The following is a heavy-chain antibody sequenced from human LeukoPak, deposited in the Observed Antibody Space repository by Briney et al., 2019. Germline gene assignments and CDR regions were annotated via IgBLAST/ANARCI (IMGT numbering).Heavy chain of an antibody. V-gene: IGHV4-59*11. Sequence: SEILSLTCTVSGGSITSHYWSWIRQPPGKGLEWIGHIYYSGSTNYNPSLKSRVSISVDTSKNQFSLKLSSVTAADTAVYYCARENTRAAAGRVPPSGRYDYWGQGTLVTVSS. CDR2: IYYSGST. D-gene: IGHD6-13*01. CDR1: GGSITSHY. J-gene: IGHJ4*02. CDR3: ARENTRAAAGRVPPSGRYDY.